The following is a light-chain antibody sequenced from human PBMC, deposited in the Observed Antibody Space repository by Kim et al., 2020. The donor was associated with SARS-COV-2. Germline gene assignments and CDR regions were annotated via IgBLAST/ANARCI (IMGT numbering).Light chain of an antibody. CDR3: QSFDGNNQV. CDR2: DDR. CDR1: TGRIGSNY. Sequence: GTTVTISCTHDTGRIGSNYVQGYQQPPGSAPRAVIYDDRLRPSGVPDRFSGSIDYSSNSASLTLSGLQTEDEADYYCQSFDGNNQVFGGGTQLTVL. V-gene: IGLV6-57*03. J-gene: IGLJ3*02.